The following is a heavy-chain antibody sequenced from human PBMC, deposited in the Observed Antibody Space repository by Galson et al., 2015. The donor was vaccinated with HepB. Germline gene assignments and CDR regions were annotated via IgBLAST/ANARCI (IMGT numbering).Heavy chain of an antibody. Sequence: SVKVSCKASGYTFTSYAMNWVRQAPGQGLEWMGWINTNTGNPTYAQGFTGRFVFSLDSSVSTAYLQISSLKAEDTAVYYCARDPYSGPQLGGKDPAGFDYWGQGTLVTVSS. CDR2: INTNTGNP. D-gene: IGHD2-15*01. V-gene: IGHV7-4-1*02. CDR3: ARDPYSGPQLGGKDPAGFDY. CDR1: GYTFTSYA. J-gene: IGHJ4*02.